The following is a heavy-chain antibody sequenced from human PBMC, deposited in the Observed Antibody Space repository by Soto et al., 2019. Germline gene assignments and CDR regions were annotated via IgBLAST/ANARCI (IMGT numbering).Heavy chain of an antibody. Sequence: ETLSLTCTVSGGSMSGYSWSWIRQPPGRGLEWIGHISNSGTANYSPSLKSRLTMSVDTSKNQISLKVTSVTAADTAVYYCASSGAGSGDYWGQGILVTVSS. CDR1: GGSMSGYS. CDR3: ASSGAGSGDY. CDR2: ISNSGTA. V-gene: IGHV4-59*01. J-gene: IGHJ4*02. D-gene: IGHD3-10*01.